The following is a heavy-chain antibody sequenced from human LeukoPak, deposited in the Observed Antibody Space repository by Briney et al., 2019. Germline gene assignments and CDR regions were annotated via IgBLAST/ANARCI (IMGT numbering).Heavy chain of an antibody. J-gene: IGHJ6*02. CDR2: IIPILGIA. CDR1: GGTFSSYA. CDR3: ARVPLTDIVVVVAGLDV. V-gene: IGHV1-69*04. D-gene: IGHD2-15*01. Sequence: SVKVSCKASGGTFSSYAISWVRQAPGQGREWMGRIIPILGIANYAQKFQGRVTITADKSTSTAYMELSSLRSEDTAVYYCARVPLTDIVVVVAGLDVWGQGTTVTVSS.